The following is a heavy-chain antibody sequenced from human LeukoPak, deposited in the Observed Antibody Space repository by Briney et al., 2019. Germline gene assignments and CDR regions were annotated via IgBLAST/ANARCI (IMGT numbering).Heavy chain of an antibody. D-gene: IGHD6-13*01. J-gene: IGHJ6*03. CDR1: GFTVSSNY. Sequence: GGSLRLSCAASGFTVSSNYMRWLRQAPGKGVEWVSVIYSGGSTYYADSVKGRFTISRDNSKNTLYLQMNSLRAEDTAVYYCATAARYYYYMDVWGKGTTVTVSS. V-gene: IGHV3-66*02. CDR2: IYSGGST. CDR3: ATAARYYYYMDV.